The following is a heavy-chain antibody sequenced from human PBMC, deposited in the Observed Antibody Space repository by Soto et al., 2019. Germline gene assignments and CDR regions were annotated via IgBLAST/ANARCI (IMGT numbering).Heavy chain of an antibody. CDR2: IGSSSSPI. J-gene: IGHJ4*02. Sequence: EVQLVESGGGLVQPGGSLRLSRAASGFTFSTYSMKWVRQAPGKGLEWVSYIGSSSSPIYYADSVKGRFTISRDNAKNSLFLQMNSLRDEDTAVYYCASGWFGDLFPAGWGQGTLVTVSS. CDR3: ASGWFGDLFPAG. D-gene: IGHD3-10*01. CDR1: GFTFSTYS. V-gene: IGHV3-48*02.